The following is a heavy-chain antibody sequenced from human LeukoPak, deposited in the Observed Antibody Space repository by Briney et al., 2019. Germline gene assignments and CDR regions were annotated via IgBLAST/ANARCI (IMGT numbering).Heavy chain of an antibody. CDR1: GGSISGFY. V-gene: IGHV4-59*01. CDR2: IHYSGST. CDR3: AREIEYSGYFDF. D-gene: IGHD2/OR15-2a*01. J-gene: IGHJ4*02. Sequence: PSETLSLTCTVAGGSISGFYWSWLRQPPGKGLEWIGYIHYSGSTNYNPSLKSRVTISGDTSKNQFSLKLTSVTAADTAVYYCAREIEYSGYFDFWGQGTLVTVSS.